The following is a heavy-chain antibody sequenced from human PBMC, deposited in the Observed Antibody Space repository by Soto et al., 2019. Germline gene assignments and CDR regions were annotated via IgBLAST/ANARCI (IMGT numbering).Heavy chain of an antibody. V-gene: IGHV4-34*01. J-gene: IGHJ4*02. D-gene: IGHD6-13*01. CDR3: ARTPVYSSSWYGVY. CDR2: INHSGST. Sequence: SETLSLTCAVYGGSFSGSYWSWMRQPPGKGLEWIGEINHSGSTNYNPSLKSRVTISVDTSKNQFSLKLSSVTAADTAVYYCARTPVYSSSWYGVYWGQGTLVTVS. CDR1: GGSFSGSY.